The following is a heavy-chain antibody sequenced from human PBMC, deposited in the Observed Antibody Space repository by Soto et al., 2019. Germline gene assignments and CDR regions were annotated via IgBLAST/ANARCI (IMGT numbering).Heavy chain of an antibody. J-gene: IGHJ4*02. D-gene: IGHD3-22*01. CDR3: ARGYDSSGYCADY. Sequence: PSETLSLTCTVSGGSISSYYWSWIRQPPGKGLEWIGYIYYSGSTNYNPSLKSRVTISVDTSKNQFSLKLSSVTAADTAVYYCARGYDSSGYCADYWGQGTLVTVSS. V-gene: IGHV4-59*08. CDR2: IYYSGST. CDR1: GGSISSYY.